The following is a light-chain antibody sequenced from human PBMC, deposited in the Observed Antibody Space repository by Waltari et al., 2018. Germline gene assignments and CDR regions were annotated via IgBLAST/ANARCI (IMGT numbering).Light chain of an antibody. CDR2: ENT. Sequence: QFVLPQPPSVSAAPGQRVTIPCSGGSPTIGNNYVSWYRQFPGTAPKLLIYENTERPSGIPGRFSGSKSGTSATLDITGLQAGDEADYYCGTWDSSLSGAVFGGGTHLTVL. J-gene: IGLJ7*01. CDR3: GTWDSSLSGAV. V-gene: IGLV1-51*02. CDR1: SPTIGNNY.